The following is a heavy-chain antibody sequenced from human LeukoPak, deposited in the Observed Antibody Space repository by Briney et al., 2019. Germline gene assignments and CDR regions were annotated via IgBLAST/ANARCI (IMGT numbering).Heavy chain of an antibody. CDR2: INPESGGT. V-gene: IGHV1-2*02. CDR3: ARGPNPGSFDY. CDR1: GYTSTAFY. Sequence: ASVKVSCKASGYTSTAFYMHWLRQAPGQGPEWVGWINPESGGTKTAQKFQGRVTMTRDTSISTVYMELSSLGSDDTAVYYCARGPNPGSFDYWGQGPLVTVSS. J-gene: IGHJ4*02. D-gene: IGHD1-26*01.